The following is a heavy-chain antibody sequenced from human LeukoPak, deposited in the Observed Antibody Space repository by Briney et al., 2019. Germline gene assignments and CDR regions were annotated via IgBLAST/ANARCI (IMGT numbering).Heavy chain of an antibody. CDR3: VSIDTGGYYGDGMDV. Sequence: PSETLSLTCTVSGGSMNNYYWTWMRQPPGKGPEWIGSIYYSGSTYYNPSLKSRVSISGHASKNQLSLELSSVTAADTAVYYCVSIDTGGYYGDGMDVWGQGTTVIVSS. D-gene: IGHD3-22*01. J-gene: IGHJ6*02. CDR2: IYYSGST. CDR1: GGSMNNYY. V-gene: IGHV4-59*12.